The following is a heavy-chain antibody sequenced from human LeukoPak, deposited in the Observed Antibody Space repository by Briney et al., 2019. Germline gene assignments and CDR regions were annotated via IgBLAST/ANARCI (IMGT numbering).Heavy chain of an antibody. Sequence: SQTLSLTCVISGDSVSSNSAAWNWIRQSPSRGLEWLGRTYYRSKGYNDYAVSVKSRIPINPDTSKNQFSLHLNSVTPEDTAVYYCAGYSYGVSPSWGQGTLVTVSS. CDR2: TYYRSKGYN. V-gene: IGHV6-1*01. CDR1: GDSVSSNSAA. D-gene: IGHD5-18*01. CDR3: AGYSYGVSPS. J-gene: IGHJ5*01.